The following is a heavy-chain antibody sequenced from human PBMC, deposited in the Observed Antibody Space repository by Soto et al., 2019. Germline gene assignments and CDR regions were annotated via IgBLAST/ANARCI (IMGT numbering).Heavy chain of an antibody. V-gene: IGHV1-8*01. J-gene: IGHJ6*03. Sequence: ASVKVSCKASGYTFNFYDIQWVRQAAGQGLEWMGWMNPNSGGTGYAQKFQGRVTMTRDTSITTAYMELSSLRSEDTAVYYCARGPYDNWYYLYMDVWGKGTTVTVSS. CDR2: MNPNSGGT. CDR3: ARGPYDNWYYLYMDV. CDR1: GYTFNFYD. D-gene: IGHD1-20*01.